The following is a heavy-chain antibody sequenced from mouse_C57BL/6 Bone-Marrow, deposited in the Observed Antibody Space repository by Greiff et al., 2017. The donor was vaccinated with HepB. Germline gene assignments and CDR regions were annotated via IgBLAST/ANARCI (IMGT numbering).Heavy chain of an antibody. V-gene: IGHV1-82*01. CDR1: GYAFSSSW. CDR3: VSDGYWYFDV. D-gene: IGHD2-3*01. CDR2: IYPGDGDT. J-gene: IGHJ1*03. Sequence: QVQLQQSGPELVKPGASVKISCKASGYAFSSSWMNWVKQRPGKGLEWIGRIYPGDGDTNYNGKFKGKATLTADKSSSTAYMQLSSLTSEDSAVYFCVSDGYWYFDVWGTGTTVTVSS.